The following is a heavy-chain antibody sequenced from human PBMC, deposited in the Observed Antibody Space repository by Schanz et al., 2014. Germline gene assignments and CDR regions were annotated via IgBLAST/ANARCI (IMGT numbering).Heavy chain of an antibody. Sequence: VQLLESGGGLVQPGGSLRLSCAVSANTFTDYGMHWVRQAPGKGLVWVSTIDTAGSYTSYVDSVKGRFIISRDSSKNTLFLQMNSLRAEDTAVYFCARDGGRDGYNLAFDVWGQGTLVTVSS. J-gene: IGHJ3*01. CDR3: ARDGGRDGYNLAFDV. V-gene: IGHV3-74*01. CDR1: ANTFTDYG. CDR2: IDTAGSYT. D-gene: IGHD5-12*01.